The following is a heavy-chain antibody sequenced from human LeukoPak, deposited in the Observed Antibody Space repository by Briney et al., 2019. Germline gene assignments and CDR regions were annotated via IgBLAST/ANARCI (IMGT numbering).Heavy chain of an antibody. D-gene: IGHD4-17*01. CDR2: IYPGDSDS. CDR1: GYTFTTYW. Sequence: GESLKISCKGSGYTFTTYWIGWVRQMPGKGLEWMGIIYPGDSDSRYSPSFQGQVSFSADKSINTACLQWSSLRAWDTAMYFWARGDGDYDYWGQGTLVTGSS. V-gene: IGHV5-51*01. CDR3: ARGDGDYDY. J-gene: IGHJ4*02.